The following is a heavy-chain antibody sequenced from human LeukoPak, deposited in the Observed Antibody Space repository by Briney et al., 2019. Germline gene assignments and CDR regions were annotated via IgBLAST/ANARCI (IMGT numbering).Heavy chain of an antibody. CDR3: AREFSRITIFGVVKYFDY. D-gene: IGHD3-3*01. CDR2: ISSSSSYI. Sequence: GGSLRLSCAASGFTFSSYSMNWVRQAPGKGLEWVSSISSSSSYIYYADSVKGRFTISRDNAKNSLYLQMNSLRAEDTAVYYCAREFSRITIFGVVKYFDYWGRETLVTVSS. J-gene: IGHJ4*02. CDR1: GFTFSSYS. V-gene: IGHV3-21*01.